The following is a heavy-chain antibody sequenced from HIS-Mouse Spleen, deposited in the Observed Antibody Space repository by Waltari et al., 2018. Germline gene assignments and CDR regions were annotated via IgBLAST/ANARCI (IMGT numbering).Heavy chain of an antibody. CDR1: GGTFSSYA. Sequence: KKPGSSVKVSCKASGGTFSSYAISWVRQAPGQGLEWMGRIIPILGIANYAQKFQGRVTITADKSKSTAYMELSSLRSEDTAVYYCARHPEIAAAVGAFDIWGQGTMVTVSS. CDR3: ARHPEIAAAVGAFDI. J-gene: IGHJ3*02. CDR2: IIPILGIA. D-gene: IGHD6-13*01. V-gene: IGHV1-69*04.